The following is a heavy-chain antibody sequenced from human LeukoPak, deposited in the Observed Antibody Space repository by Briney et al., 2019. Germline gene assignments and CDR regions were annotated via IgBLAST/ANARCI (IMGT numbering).Heavy chain of an antibody. CDR3: ARDGFLNYDFWTGYQGY. CDR1: GFTLSSYW. V-gene: IGHV3-7*01. Sequence: PGGSLRLSCAASGFTLSSYWMSWVRQAPGKGLEWVANIKQDGSEKYYVDSVEGRLTISRDNSKNTLYLQMRSLRAEDTAVYYCARDGFLNYDFWTGYQGYWGQGTLVTVSS. D-gene: IGHD3-3*01. CDR2: IKQDGSEK. J-gene: IGHJ4*02.